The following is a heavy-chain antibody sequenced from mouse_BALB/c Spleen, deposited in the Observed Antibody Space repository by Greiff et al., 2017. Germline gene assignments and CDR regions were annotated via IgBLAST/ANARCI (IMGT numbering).Heavy chain of an antibody. Sequence: EVQLQQSGPELVKPGASVKISCKASGYTFTDYNMHWVKQSHGKSLEWIGYIYPYNGGTGYNQKFKSKATLTVDNSSSTAYMELRSLTSEDSAVYYCAREVYYYGSSYGAMDYWGQGTSVTVSS. CDR2: IYPYNGGT. CDR1: GYTFTDYN. D-gene: IGHD1-1*01. J-gene: IGHJ4*01. V-gene: IGHV1S29*02. CDR3: AREVYYYGSSYGAMDY.